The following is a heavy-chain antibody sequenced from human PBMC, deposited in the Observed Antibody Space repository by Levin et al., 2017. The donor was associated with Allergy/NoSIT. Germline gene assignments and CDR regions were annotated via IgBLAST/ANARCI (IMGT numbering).Heavy chain of an antibody. CDR3: AKDSHRSMFVVVPSAADY. D-gene: IGHD2-2*01. Sequence: GGSLRLSCAASGFTFSSYGMHWVRQAPGKGLEWVAVISYDGNNKYYADSVKGRFTISRDNSKNTIFLQMNNLRTEDTAVYYCAKDSHRSMFVVVPSAADYWGQGTLVIVSS. CDR1: GFTFSSYG. CDR2: ISYDGNNK. J-gene: IGHJ4*02. V-gene: IGHV3-30*18.